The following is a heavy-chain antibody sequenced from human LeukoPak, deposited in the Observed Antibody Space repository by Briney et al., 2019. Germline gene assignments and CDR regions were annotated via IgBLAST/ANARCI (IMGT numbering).Heavy chain of an antibody. CDR3: ARDDEQDTATLN. D-gene: IGHD5-18*01. CDR1: GGSISSGDYY. Sequence: PSQTLSLTCTVSGGSISSGDYYWSWIRQPPGKGLEWIGSIYHSGSTYYNPSLKSRVTISVDTSKNQFSLKLSSVTAADTAVYYCARDDEQDTATLNWGQGTLVTVPS. J-gene: IGHJ4*02. CDR2: IYHSGST. V-gene: IGHV4-30-4*01.